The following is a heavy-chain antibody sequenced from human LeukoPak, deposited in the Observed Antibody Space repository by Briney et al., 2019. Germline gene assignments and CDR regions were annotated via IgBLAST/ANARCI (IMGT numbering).Heavy chain of an antibody. CDR3: ARAGAIVAAPIDY. J-gene: IGHJ4*02. CDR1: GFSVRTNY. Sequence: GGSLTLSCAASGFSVRTNYMSWLRQPPGKGLEWVSYIRSSGRTTYYADSVKGRFTISRDNAKNSLYLQMNRLRAEDTAVYYCARAGAIVAAPIDYWGQGTLVTVSS. CDR2: IRSSGRTT. D-gene: IGHD6-13*01. V-gene: IGHV3-11*01.